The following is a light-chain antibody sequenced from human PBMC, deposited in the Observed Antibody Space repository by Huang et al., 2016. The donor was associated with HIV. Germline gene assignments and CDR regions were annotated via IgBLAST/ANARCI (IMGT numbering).Light chain of an antibody. V-gene: IGKV2D-29*02. CDR3: MQSIQLPLT. CDR1: QRLLHSDGKTH. CDR2: EAF. J-gene: IGKJ4*01. Sequence: DIVMTQTPLSLSVTPGQPASISYKSSQRLLHSDGKTHLYWFLQKPGQSQQLLIHEAFDRLSGVPDRCRGSGSGTEFTLKISRVEAEDVGVYYCMQSIQLPLTFGGGTKVDIK.